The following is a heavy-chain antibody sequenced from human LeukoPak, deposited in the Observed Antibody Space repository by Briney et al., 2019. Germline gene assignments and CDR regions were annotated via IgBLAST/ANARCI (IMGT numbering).Heavy chain of an antibody. CDR3: ARIYGSGSYYMRDHYFDY. CDR1: GDFISSSSYY. Sequence: PSETLSLTCTVSGDFISSSSYYWGWIRQPPGKGLEWIGNIYYSGSTQYNPPLKGRVTISVDTSKNQFSLKLNSVTAADTAVYYCARIYGSGSYYMRDHYFDYWGQGTLVTVSS. V-gene: IGHV4-39*01. CDR2: IYYSGST. D-gene: IGHD3-10*01. J-gene: IGHJ4*02.